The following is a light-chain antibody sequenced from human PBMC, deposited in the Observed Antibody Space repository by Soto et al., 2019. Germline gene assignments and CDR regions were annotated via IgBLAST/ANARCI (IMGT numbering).Light chain of an antibody. CDR1: SSDVGAYNY. V-gene: IGLV2-14*01. CDR3: NSYTGRSARYV. J-gene: IGLJ1*01. CDR2: DVT. Sequence: QSVLTQPASVSGSPGQSITISCTGTSSDVGAYNYVSWYQQHPDKAPKLMIYDVTNRPSGVSDRFSGSKSGNTASLTISGFRAEDEADYYCNSYTGRSARYVFGTGTKVTVL.